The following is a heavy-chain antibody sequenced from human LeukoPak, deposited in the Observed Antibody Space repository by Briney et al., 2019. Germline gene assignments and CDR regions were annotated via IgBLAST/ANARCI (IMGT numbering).Heavy chain of an antibody. V-gene: IGHV4-4*07. J-gene: IGHJ4*02. D-gene: IGHD5-18*01. CDR3: GRGRGAMGYYFDF. CDR2: ISTGGST. Sequence: SETLSLTCTVSGGSISNYYWSWIRQPAGKGLEWIGRISTGGSTNYNSSLKSRVTMSVDTSKNQFSLKLSSVTAADTAVYYCGRGRGAMGYYFDFWGQGTLVTVSS. CDR1: GGSISNYY.